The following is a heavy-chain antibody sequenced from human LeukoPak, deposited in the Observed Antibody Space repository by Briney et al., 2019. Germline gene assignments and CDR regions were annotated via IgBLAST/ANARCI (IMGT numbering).Heavy chain of an antibody. CDR2: IYYSGST. J-gene: IGHJ5*02. Sequence: SETLSLTCTVSGGSISSYYWSWIRRPPGKGLEWIGYIYYSGSTNYNPSLKSRVTISVDTSKNQFSLKLSSVTAADTAVYYCARDVVRWFDPWGQGTLVTVSS. D-gene: IGHD3-10*01. V-gene: IGHV4-59*12. CDR1: GGSISSYY. CDR3: ARDVVRWFDP.